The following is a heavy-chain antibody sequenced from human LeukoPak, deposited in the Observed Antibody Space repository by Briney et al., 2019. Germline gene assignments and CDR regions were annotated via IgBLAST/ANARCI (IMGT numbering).Heavy chain of an antibody. CDR1: GYTFTGYY. J-gene: IGHJ4*02. CDR2: INPNSGGT. CDR3: ARVGDSSGYPDY. D-gene: IGHD3-22*01. V-gene: IGHV1-2*02. Sequence: ASVKVSCKASGYTFTGYYMHWVRQAPGQGLEWMGWINPNSGGTNYAQKFQGRVTITRNTSISTAYMELSSLRSEDTAVYYCARVGDSSGYPDYWGQGTLVTVSS.